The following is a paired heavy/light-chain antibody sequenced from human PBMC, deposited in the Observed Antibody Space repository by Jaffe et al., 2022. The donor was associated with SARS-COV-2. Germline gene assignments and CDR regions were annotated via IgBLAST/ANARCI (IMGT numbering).Heavy chain of an antibody. V-gene: IGHV7-4-1*02. Sequence: QVQLVQSGSELKKPGASVKVSCKASGYTFTSHPMNWVRQAPGQGLEWMGWINTSAGDPTYAQGFTGRFVFSLDTSVTTAFLEISSLKAEDTAVYFCARDKMHSSSEYDAFDIWGQGTMVTVSS. D-gene: IGHD3-22*01. CDR2: INTSAGDP. CDR1: GYTFTSHP. CDR3: ARDKMHSSSEYDAFDI. J-gene: IGHJ3*02.
Light chain of an antibody. V-gene: IGLV3-1*01. CDR2: QDN. CDR3: QAWDSFTARV. Sequence: SYELTQPPSVSVSPGQTVSITCSGDKLGDKYACWYQQKPGQSPLLVIYQDNKRPSGIPERFSGSNSGNTATLTISGTQAMDEGDYYCQAWDSFTARVFGGGTKLTVL. CDR1: KLGDKY. J-gene: IGLJ3*02.